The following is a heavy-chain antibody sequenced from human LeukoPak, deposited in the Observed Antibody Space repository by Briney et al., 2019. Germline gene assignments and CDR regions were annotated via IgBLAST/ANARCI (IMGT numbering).Heavy chain of an antibody. Sequence: GGSLRLSCAASGFPFSTYSMSWVRQAPGKGLEWVSYISSISSIIYYADSVKGRFTISRDNARSSLYLQMNSLRAEDTAVYYCARSRPGTEAGQPNFDYWGQRTLVTLSS. V-gene: IGHV3-48*01. CDR3: ARSRPGTEAGQPNFDY. CDR2: ISSISSII. D-gene: IGHD6-13*01. J-gene: IGHJ4*02. CDR1: GFPFSTYS.